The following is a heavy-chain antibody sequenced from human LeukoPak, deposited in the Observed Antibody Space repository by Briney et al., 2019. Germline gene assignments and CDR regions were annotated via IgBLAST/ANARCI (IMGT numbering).Heavy chain of an antibody. CDR1: GGTFSSYA. Sequence: GSSVTVSCKASGGTFSSYAISWVRQAPGQGPEWMGRIIPIFGIANYAQKFQGRVTITAGKSTSTAYMELSSLRSEDTAVYYCARAMTATYCSGGSCLSYWGQGTLVTVSS. CDR3: ARAMTATYCSGGSCLSY. V-gene: IGHV1-69*04. CDR2: IIPIFGIA. D-gene: IGHD2-15*01. J-gene: IGHJ4*02.